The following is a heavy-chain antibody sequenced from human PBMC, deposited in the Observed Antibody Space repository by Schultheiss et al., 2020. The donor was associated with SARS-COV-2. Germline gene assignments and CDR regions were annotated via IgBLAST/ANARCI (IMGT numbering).Heavy chain of an antibody. J-gene: IGHJ6*02. CDR1: GFTFSSYG. CDR2: IWFDGSNK. Sequence: GGSLRLSCAASGFTFSSYGMHWVRQAPGKGLEWVAVIWFDGSNKYYADSVKGRFTISRDNSKNTLYLQMNSLRAEDTAVYYCARVESPYYYYYGMDVWGQGTTVTVSS. V-gene: IGHV3-33*01. CDR3: ARVESPYYYYYGMDV.